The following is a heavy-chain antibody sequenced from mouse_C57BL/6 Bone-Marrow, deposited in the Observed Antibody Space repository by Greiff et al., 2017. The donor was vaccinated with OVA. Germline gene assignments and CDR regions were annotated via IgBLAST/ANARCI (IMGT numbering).Heavy chain of an antibody. D-gene: IGHD2-1*01. V-gene: IGHV1-5*01. CDR2: IYPGNSDT. J-gene: IGHJ3*01. CDR1: GYTFTSYW. CDR3: TNVYYGNYWFAY. Sequence: EVQLQQSGTVLARPGASVKMSCKTSGYTFTSYWMHWVKQRPGQGLEWIGAIYPGNSDTSYNQKFKGKAKLTAVTAASTAYMELSSLTNEDSAVYYCTNVYYGNYWFAYWGQGTLVTVSA.